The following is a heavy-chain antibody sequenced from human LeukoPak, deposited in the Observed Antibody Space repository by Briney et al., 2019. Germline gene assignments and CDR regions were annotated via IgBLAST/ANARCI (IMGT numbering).Heavy chain of an antibody. CDR1: GDTFSSYG. Sequence: ASVKVSCKTSGDTFSSYGINWVRQAPGQGLEWMGRIIPTIGVTIYAHMFQGRVTITADKSTSTAYMELSSLRSEDTAVYYCARDLPNHDTSGYYSMGVDYWGQRTLVTVSS. V-gene: IGHV1-69*04. D-gene: IGHD3-22*01. CDR3: ARDLPNHDTSGYYSMGVDY. J-gene: IGHJ4*02. CDR2: IIPTIGVT.